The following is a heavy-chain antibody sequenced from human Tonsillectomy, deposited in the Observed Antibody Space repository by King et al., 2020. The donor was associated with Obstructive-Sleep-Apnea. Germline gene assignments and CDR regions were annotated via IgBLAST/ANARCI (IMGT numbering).Heavy chain of an antibody. V-gene: IGHV5-51*01. Sequence: VQLVESGAEVKKPGESLKISCKGSGYSFTSYWIAWVRQMPGKGLEWMGIIYPGDSDTRYSPSFQGQVTISVDKSISTAYLQWSSLKASDTAMYYCASPSDPYYYVRGYGMDVWGQGTTVTVSS. CDR1: GYSFTSYW. CDR2: IYPGDSDT. J-gene: IGHJ6*02. CDR3: ASPSDPYYYVRGYGMDV. D-gene: IGHD3-10*02.